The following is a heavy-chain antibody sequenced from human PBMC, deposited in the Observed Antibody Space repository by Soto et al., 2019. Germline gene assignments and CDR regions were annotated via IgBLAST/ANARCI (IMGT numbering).Heavy chain of an antibody. CDR1: GYTFTTYS. CDR3: ARDWADSGWVGGRGMDV. J-gene: IGHJ6*02. V-gene: IGHV1-18*01. Sequence: QVQLVQSGAEVKKPGASVKVSCKASGYTFTTYSITWMRQAPGQGLEWMGGIKAFNGNTNYELKFQGRVTRTPDAATRTGNRALRSLRSEDTALYYCARDWADSGWVGGRGMDVWGQGNTVSVCS. D-gene: IGHD6-25*01. CDR2: IKAFNGNT.